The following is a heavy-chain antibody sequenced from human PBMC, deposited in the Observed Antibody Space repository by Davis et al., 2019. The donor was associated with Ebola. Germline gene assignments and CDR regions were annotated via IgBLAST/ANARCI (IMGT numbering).Heavy chain of an antibody. CDR3: ARSMDDYIWGSYRYPSYYYYYGMDV. V-gene: IGHV1-2*04. CDR1: GYTFTGYY. J-gene: IGHJ6*02. Sequence: ASVKVSCKASGYTFTGYYMHWVRQAPGQGLEWMGWINPNSGGTNYAQKFQGWVTMTRDTSISTAYMELSRLRSDDTAVYYSARSMDDYIWGSYRYPSYYYYYGMDVWGQGTTVTVSS. CDR2: INPNSGGT. D-gene: IGHD3-16*02.